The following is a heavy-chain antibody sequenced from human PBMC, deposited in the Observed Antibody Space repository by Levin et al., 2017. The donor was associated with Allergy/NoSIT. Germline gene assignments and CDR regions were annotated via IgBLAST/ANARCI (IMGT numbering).Heavy chain of an antibody. CDR1: GFTFSSYA. Sequence: GGSLRLSCAASGFTFSSYAMSWVRQAPGKGLEWVSAISGSGGSTYYADSVKGRFTISRDNSKNTLYLQMNSLRAEDTAVYYCAKKRYYYDSSGYYPYFDYWGQGTLVTVSS. CDR3: AKKRYYYDSSGYYPYFDY. D-gene: IGHD3-22*01. J-gene: IGHJ4*02. V-gene: IGHV3-23*01. CDR2: ISGSGGST.